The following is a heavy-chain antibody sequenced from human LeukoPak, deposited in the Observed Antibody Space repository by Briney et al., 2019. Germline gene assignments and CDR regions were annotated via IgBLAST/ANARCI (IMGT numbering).Heavy chain of an antibody. CDR1: GYTFTSYG. Sequence: ASVKVSCKASGYTFTSYGISWVRQAPGQGLEWMGWISAYNGNTYYTQEVQGRVTMTTDTSTNTAYMELRSLRSDGTAVYYCARRGLRYNYDFDNWGQGTLVTVSS. CDR3: ARRGLRYNYDFDN. CDR2: ISAYNGNT. V-gene: IGHV1-18*01. D-gene: IGHD5-18*01. J-gene: IGHJ4*02.